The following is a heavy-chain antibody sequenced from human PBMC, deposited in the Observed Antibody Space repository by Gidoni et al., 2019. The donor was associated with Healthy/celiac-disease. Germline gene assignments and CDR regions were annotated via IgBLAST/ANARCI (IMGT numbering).Heavy chain of an antibody. J-gene: IGHJ4*02. CDR2: INHSGST. V-gene: IGHV4-34*01. CDR3: ARGHYGDY. CDR1: GGSVSGYY. Sequence: QVQLQQWGAGLVKPSETLSLTSAVYGGSVSGYYWSWIRQPPGKGLEWIGEINHSGSTNYNPSLKSRVTISVDTSKNQFSLKLSSVTAADTAVYYCARGHYGDYWGQGTLVTVSS.